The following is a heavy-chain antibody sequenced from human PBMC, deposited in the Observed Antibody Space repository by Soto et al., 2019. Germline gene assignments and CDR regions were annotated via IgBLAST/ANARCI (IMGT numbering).Heavy chain of an antibody. V-gene: IGHV4-4*02. D-gene: IGHD1-26*01. Sequence: QVQLQDSGPGLVKPSGTLSLTCAVSGGSIISSNWWSWVCQIPEKGLEWIGEIYHSGRTKYNPSRRSRVFISVDKSKRQFSLRVNYVTAADTAIYYCARVSSVAHSFNQWSQGTRVAVSS. CDR2: IYHSGRT. J-gene: IGHJ4*02. CDR1: GGSIISSNW. CDR3: ARVSSVAHSFNQ.